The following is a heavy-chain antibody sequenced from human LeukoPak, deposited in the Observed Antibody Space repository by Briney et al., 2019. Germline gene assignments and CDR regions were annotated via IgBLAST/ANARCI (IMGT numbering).Heavy chain of an antibody. V-gene: IGHV5-51*01. D-gene: IGHD5-12*01. CDR1: AYSFTNYW. J-gene: IGHJ2*01. CDR3: ARTPGSSDYRGYQYWYFDL. Sequence: KTGESLRISCKGSAYSFTNYWIAWVRQMPGKGLEWMGIIYPGDSDARYSPSFQGQVTISADKSITTAYLQWSSLKASDTAIYYCARTPGSSDYRGYQYWYFDLWGRGTLVTVSS. CDR2: IYPGDSDA.